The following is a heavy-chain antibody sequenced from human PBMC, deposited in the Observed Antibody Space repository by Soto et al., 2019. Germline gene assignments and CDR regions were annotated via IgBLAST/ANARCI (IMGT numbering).Heavy chain of an antibody. J-gene: IGHJ6*02. CDR2: ISYDGSNK. Sequence: GGSLRLSCAASGFTFSSYAMHWVRQAPGKGLEWVAVISYDGSNKYYADSVKGRFTISRDNSKNTLYLQMNSLRAEDTAVYYCARDKGSGSYYIYYYYGMDVWGQGTTVTVSS. V-gene: IGHV3-30-3*01. CDR1: GFTFSSYA. CDR3: ARDKGSGSYYIYYYYGMDV. D-gene: IGHD3-10*01.